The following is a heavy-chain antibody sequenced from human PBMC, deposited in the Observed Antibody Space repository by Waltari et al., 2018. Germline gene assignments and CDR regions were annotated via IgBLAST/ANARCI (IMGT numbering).Heavy chain of an antibody. V-gene: IGHV4-39*01. D-gene: IGHD3-16*01. CDR2: VSARGAT. J-gene: IGHJ4*02. Sequence: QVQLQESGPGLVKPTETLSLTCTVTGAPVSGHLYYWGWVRQSPGKGLEWIGSVSARGATYDSPSVRRRITVSIDSSKNQFSLRLTSVTAADTALYFCARYSYTYDQNGYHDAWGQGTLVTVSS. CDR3: ARYSYTYDQNGYHDA. CDR1: GAPVSGHLYY.